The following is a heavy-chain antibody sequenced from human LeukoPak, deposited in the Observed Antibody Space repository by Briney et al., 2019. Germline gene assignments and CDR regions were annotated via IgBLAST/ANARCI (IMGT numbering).Heavy chain of an antibody. D-gene: IGHD3-22*01. V-gene: IGHV4-61*02. CDR3: ARDLSYYYDSRGYPISGNWFDP. Sequence: SETLSLTCTVSGGSISSGSYYWSWIRQPAGKGLEWIGRIYTSGSTTYNPSLKSRVTISVDTSKNQFSLKLSSVTAAGTAVYYCARDLSYYYDSRGYPISGNWFDPWGQGTLVTVSS. J-gene: IGHJ5*02. CDR1: GGSISSGSYY. CDR2: IYTSGST.